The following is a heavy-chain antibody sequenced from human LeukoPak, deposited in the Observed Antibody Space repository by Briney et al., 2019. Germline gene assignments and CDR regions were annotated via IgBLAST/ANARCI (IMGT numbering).Heavy chain of an antibody. V-gene: IGHV4-34*01. Sequence: SETLSLTCTVSGGSISSYYWSWIRQPPGKGLEWIGEINHSGSTNYNPSLKSRVTISVDTSKNQFSLKLSSVTAADTAVYYCARGRFAAAGPRWFDPWGQGTLVTVSS. D-gene: IGHD6-13*01. CDR3: ARGRFAAAGPRWFDP. CDR2: INHSGST. CDR1: GGSISSYY. J-gene: IGHJ5*02.